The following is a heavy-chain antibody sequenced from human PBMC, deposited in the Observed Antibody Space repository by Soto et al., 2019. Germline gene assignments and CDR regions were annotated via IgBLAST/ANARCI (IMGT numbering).Heavy chain of an antibody. J-gene: IGHJ6*02. D-gene: IGHD3-10*01. CDR1: GFTFSSHG. CDR2: ISGSGGDT. V-gene: IGHV3-23*01. CDR3: AEVRGAGGSKAYYYYGMDV. Sequence: GGSLRLSCAASGFTFSSHGTSWVRQAPGKGLEWVSAISGSGGDTYYAESVKGRFTISRDNSKNTLDLKMKSLRAEDTAVYYCAEVRGAGGSKAYYYYGMDVWGQGTTVTVSS.